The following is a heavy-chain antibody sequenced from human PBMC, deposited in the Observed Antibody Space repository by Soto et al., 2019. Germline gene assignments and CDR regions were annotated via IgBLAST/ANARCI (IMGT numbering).Heavy chain of an antibody. V-gene: IGHV3-23*01. J-gene: IGHJ4*02. CDR3: ARWSYLDY. CDR1: GFSFGSYA. CDR2: ISGSDGKT. Sequence: PGGSLRLSCAASGFSFGSYALSWVRQAPGKGLEWVSTISGSDGKTFYADSAKGRSSISRDTSQNTLYLQMNSLRADDTAIYYCARWSYLDYWGQGTRVTVSS. D-gene: IGHD3-3*01.